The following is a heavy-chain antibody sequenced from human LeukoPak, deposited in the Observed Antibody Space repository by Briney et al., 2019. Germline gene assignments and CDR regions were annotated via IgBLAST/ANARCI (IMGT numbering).Heavy chain of an antibody. Sequence: PRGSLRLSCAASRFTFCTYNMNCVREAPGGGVWWVSYISSSRGAILYADSVKGLFTTSRAKAKTSPYLPKNSPRDQDTAVYSCARATYYYDSSGYYVASGFDYWGQGTLVTVSS. CDR1: RFTFCTYN. CDR3: ARATYYYDSSGYYVASGFDY. CDR2: ISSSRGAI. V-gene: IGHV3-48*02. J-gene: IGHJ4*02. D-gene: IGHD3-22*01.